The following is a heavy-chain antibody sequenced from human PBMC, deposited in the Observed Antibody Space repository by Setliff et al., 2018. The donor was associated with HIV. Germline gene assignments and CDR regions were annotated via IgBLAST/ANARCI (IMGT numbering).Heavy chain of an antibody. CDR3: ARGLDNWSSHVFDM. V-gene: IGHV4-38-2*02. Sequence: SETLSLTCTVSGYSINSSHFWGWIRQPPGKGLEWVGSIYHSGNTHYNPSLKSRVTISVDTSKNQFSLKLSSVTAADTAVYYCARGLDNWSSHVFDMWGQGTMVTVSS. CDR1: GYSINSSHF. D-gene: IGHD1-20*01. CDR2: IYHSGNT. J-gene: IGHJ3*02.